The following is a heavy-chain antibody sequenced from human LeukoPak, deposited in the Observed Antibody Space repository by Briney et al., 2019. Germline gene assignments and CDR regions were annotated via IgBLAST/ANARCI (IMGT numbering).Heavy chain of an antibody. D-gene: IGHD6-19*01. CDR1: GGSISSYY. CDR3: ARDNQQWLVQGWWFDP. J-gene: IGHJ5*02. CDR2: IYTGGST. Sequence: SETLSLTCTVSGGSISSYYWSWIRQPAGKGLEWIGRIYTGGSTNYNPSLKSRVTMSVDTSKNQFSLKLSSVTAADTAVYYCARDNQQWLVQGWWFDPWGQGTLVTVSS. V-gene: IGHV4-4*07.